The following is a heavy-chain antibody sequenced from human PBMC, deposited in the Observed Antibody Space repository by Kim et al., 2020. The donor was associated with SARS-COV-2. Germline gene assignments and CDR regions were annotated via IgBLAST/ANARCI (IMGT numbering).Heavy chain of an antibody. D-gene: IGHD3-9*01. V-gene: IGHV3-21*01. Sequence: GGSLRLSCAASGFTFSSYSMNWVRQAPGKGLEWVSSISSSSSYIYYADSVKGRFTISRDNAKNSLYLQMNSLRAEDTAVYYCARDLIWDDRDYDILTGFFDYWGQGTLVTVSS. CDR1: GFTFSSYS. J-gene: IGHJ4*02. CDR2: ISSSSSYI. CDR3: ARDLIWDDRDYDILTGFFDY.